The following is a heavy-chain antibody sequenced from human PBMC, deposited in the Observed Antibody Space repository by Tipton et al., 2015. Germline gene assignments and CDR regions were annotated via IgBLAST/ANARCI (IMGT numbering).Heavy chain of an antibody. CDR3: ACQDYDSLTRDYQTADY. CDR1: AYSISSDYY. CDR2: ISHSGNT. D-gene: IGHD3-9*01. V-gene: IGHV4-38-2*01. Sequence: TLSLTCAVSAYSISSDYYWGWIRQPPGKGLEWIGSISHSGNTYYNPSLKSRLTMSRDTSKNQFSLKLTSVTAADTAVYYCACQDYDSLTRDYQTADYWGQGTLVTVSS. J-gene: IGHJ4*02.